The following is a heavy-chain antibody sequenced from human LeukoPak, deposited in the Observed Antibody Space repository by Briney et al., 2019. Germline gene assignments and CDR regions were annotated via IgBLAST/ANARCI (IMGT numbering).Heavy chain of an antibody. J-gene: IGHJ4*02. D-gene: IGHD3-10*01. CDR3: ARGPSVLGAIDN. CDR1: GFIFSRYW. Sequence: GGSLRLSCAASGFIFSRYWMPWVRQAPGKELVWVSRINNDGSITNSADSVKGRFTISRDNAKDMLYLQMDSLRVEDTAIYYCARGPSVLGAIDNWGQGTLVAVSS. V-gene: IGHV3-74*01. CDR2: INNDGSIT.